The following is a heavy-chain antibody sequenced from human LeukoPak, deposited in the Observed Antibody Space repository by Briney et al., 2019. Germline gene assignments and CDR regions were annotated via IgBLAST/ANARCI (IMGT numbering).Heavy chain of an antibody. V-gene: IGHV3-33*01. CDR2: IWYDGSNK. Sequence: GGSLRLSCEASGFTFSSYAMHWVRQARGKGLEWVAVIWYDGSNKYYVDSVKGRFTISRDNSKNTLYLQMNSLRAEDTAVYYCAREASPKALGYWGQGTLVTVSS. J-gene: IGHJ4*02. CDR3: AREASPKALGY. CDR1: GFTFSSYA.